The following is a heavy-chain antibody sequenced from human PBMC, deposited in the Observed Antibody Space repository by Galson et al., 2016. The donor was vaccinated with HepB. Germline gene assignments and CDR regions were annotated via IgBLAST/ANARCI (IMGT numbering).Heavy chain of an antibody. CDR1: GFTFSNYW. CDR3: ARFPFGTTYDY. CDR2: IKQDEREK. V-gene: IGHV3-7*03. D-gene: IGHD1-1*01. J-gene: IGHJ4*02. Sequence: SLRLSCAASGFTFSNYWMNWVRQAPGKGLEWVANIKQDEREKYYVDSVKGRFTISRDNSKNSLYLQMNSLRAEDTAVYHCARFPFGTTYDYWGQGTLVTVSS.